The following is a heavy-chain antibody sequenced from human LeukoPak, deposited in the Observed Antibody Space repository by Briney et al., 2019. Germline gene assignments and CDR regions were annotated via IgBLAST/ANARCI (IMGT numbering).Heavy chain of an antibody. J-gene: IGHJ4*02. CDR3: AKVGYSSSWYVVGAFDY. V-gene: IGHV4-59*01. CDR2: IYYSGST. CDR1: GGSINGYY. Sequence: SETLSLTCTGSGGSINGYYWSWIRQPPGKGLEWIGYIYYSGSTNYNPSLKSRVTISVGTSKNQFSLKLNSVTSADTAVYYCAKVGYSSSWYVVGAFDYWGRGTLVTVSS. D-gene: IGHD6-13*01.